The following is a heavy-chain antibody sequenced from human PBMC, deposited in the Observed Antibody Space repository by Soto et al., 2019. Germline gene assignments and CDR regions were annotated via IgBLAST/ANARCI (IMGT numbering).Heavy chain of an antibody. Sequence: EVQVVESGGGLVQPGGSLRLSCAASGFIFNTYWMHWVRQAPGKGLVWISSINSDGRIADYADTVRGRITISRDNTKNTGYLQKNSLRVEDTAVYYCARAKASGTSAIHPWGEGTLVTVSA. V-gene: IGHV3-74*01. CDR3: ARAKASGTSAIHP. CDR2: INSDGRIA. CDR1: GFIFNTYW. J-gene: IGHJ5*02.